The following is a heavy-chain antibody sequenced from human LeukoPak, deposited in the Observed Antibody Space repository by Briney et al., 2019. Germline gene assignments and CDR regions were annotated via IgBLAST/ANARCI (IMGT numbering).Heavy chain of an antibody. J-gene: IGHJ5*02. V-gene: IGHV1-46*01. Sequence: ASVTVSCKASGYTFINYYMHWVRQAPGQGLEWMGMINPSGGSTSYAQKFQGRVTMTRDTSTSTVYMELSSLRSEDTAEYYCARDVAVTAWGQGTLVTVSS. CDR3: ARDVAVTA. CDR1: GYTFINYY. D-gene: IGHD2-8*02. CDR2: INPSGGST.